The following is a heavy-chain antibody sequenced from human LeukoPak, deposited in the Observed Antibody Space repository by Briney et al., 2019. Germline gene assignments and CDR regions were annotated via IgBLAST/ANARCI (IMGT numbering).Heavy chain of an antibody. V-gene: IGHV4-4*02. Sequence: SETLSLTCAVSGGSISSSNWWSWVRQPPGKGLERIGEIYHSGSTNYNPSLKSRVTISVDKSKNQFSLKLSSVTAADTAVYYCARGLVVVPAARKSNWFDPWGQGTLVTVSS. CDR2: IYHSGST. CDR3: ARGLVVVPAARKSNWFDP. D-gene: IGHD2-2*01. CDR1: GGSISSSNW. J-gene: IGHJ5*02.